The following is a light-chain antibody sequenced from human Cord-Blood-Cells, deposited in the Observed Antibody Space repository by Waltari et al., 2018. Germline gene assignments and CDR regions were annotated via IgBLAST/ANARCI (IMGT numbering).Light chain of an antibody. CDR1: SGSIASNY. V-gene: IGLV6-57*01. CDR3: QSYDSSNWV. J-gene: IGLJ3*02. CDR2: EDN. Sequence: NFMLTQPHSVSESPGKTVTISCTRSSGSIASNYVQGYQQRPGSSPTTVIYEDNQRPSGVPDRFSGSIDSSSNSASLTISGLKTKDEADYYCQSYDSSNWVFGGGTKLTVL.